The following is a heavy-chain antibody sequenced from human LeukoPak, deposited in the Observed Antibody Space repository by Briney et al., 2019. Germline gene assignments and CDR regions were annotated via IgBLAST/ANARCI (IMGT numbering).Heavy chain of an antibody. Sequence: PGGSLRLSCAASGFTFSNSWRSWVRQTPGKGLERVGRIKSKTVGGTTDYAATEKSRFTISRDDSKNTLYLQMNSLKTEDTAVYYCTTSYYDSSRYYYGFDYWGQGTLVTVSS. D-gene: IGHD3-22*01. CDR3: TTSYYDSSRYYYGFDY. CDR2: IKSKTVGGTT. J-gene: IGHJ4*02. V-gene: IGHV3-15*01. CDR1: GFTFSNSW.